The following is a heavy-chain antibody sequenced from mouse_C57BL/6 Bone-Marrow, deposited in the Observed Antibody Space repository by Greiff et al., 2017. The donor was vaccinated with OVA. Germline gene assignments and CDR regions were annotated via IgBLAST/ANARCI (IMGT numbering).Heavy chain of an antibody. D-gene: IGHD1-1*01. CDR1: GYTFTDYY. Sequence: VQLQQSGPELVKPGASVKISCKASGYTFTDYYMNWVKQSHGKSLEWIGDINPNNGGTSYNQKFKGKATLTVDKSSSTAYMELRSLTSEDSAVYYCARGDYYYGSSYRGYWGQGTTLTVSS. V-gene: IGHV1-26*01. CDR3: ARGDYYYGSSYRGY. CDR2: INPNNGGT. J-gene: IGHJ2*01.